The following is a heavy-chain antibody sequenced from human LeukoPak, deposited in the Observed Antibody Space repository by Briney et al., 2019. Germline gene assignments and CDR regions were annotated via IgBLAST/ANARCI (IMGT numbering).Heavy chain of an antibody. CDR1: GFTFSTYW. CDR2: IDNGGSTT. V-gene: IGHV3-74*01. D-gene: IGHD2-2*01. CDR3: AKDSYCSSPSCYPHLFFDY. J-gene: IGHJ4*02. Sequence: GGSLRLSCAASGFTFSTYWMHWVRQAPGKGLVWVSRIDNGGSTTLYADSVRGRFTISRDNSKNTLYLQMNSLRAEDTAVYYCAKDSYCSSPSCYPHLFFDYWGQGTLVTVSS.